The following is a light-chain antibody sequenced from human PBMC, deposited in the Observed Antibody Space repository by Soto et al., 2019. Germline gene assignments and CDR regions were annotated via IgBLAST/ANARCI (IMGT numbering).Light chain of an antibody. J-gene: IGKJ5*01. V-gene: IGKV3-20*01. CDR1: QSVSSSC. CDR2: GAS. Sequence: LLTQSPGTLSLSPGERGTLSCSASQSVSSSCLAWYQQKPGQAPRLLIYGASSRATGIPDRFSGSGSGTDFTLTISRLEPEDFAVYYCQQYGSSPIFGQGTRLEIK. CDR3: QQYGSSPI.